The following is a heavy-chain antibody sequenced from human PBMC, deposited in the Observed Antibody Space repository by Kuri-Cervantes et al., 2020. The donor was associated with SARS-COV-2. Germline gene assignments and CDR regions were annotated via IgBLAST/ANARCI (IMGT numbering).Heavy chain of an antibody. D-gene: IGHD3-22*01. CDR3: ARAYYYDSSGYYPGDY. Sequence: ASVKVSCKASGYTFTSYGISWVRQAPGQGLEWMGWISAYNGNTNYAQKLQGGVTMTTDTSTSTAYMELRSLRSDDTAVYYCARAYYYDSSGYYPGDYWGQGTLVTSSS. J-gene: IGHJ4*02. V-gene: IGHV1-18*01. CDR2: ISAYNGNT. CDR1: GYTFTSYG.